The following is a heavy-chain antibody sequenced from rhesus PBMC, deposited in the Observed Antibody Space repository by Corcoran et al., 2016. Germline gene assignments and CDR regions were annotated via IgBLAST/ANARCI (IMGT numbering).Heavy chain of an antibody. V-gene: IGHV3S5*01. CDR3: AKDWGY. CDR2: ISSGGDST. D-gene: IGHD3-34*01. J-gene: IGHJ4*01. Sequence: EVQLVETGGGLVQPGGSLKLACAASGFPCGPFALSWVRQAPGKVLEWVSAISSGGDSTFYADSVKGRFTISRDNAKNTLSLQMNSLRAEDTAVYYCAKDWGYWGQGVLVTVSS. CDR1: GFPCGPFA.